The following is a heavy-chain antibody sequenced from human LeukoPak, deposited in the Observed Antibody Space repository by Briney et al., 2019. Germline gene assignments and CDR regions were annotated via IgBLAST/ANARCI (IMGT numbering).Heavy chain of an antibody. D-gene: IGHD6-19*01. Sequence: PGGSLRLSCAASGFTFSTYSMNWVRQAPEKGLEWVSSISSSSSYIYYADSVKGRFTISRDNAKNSVYLQMNSLRAEDTAVYYCARVLAVAGVERKRNAFDIWGQGTMVTVSS. CDR1: GFTFSTYS. J-gene: IGHJ3*02. CDR3: ARVLAVAGVERKRNAFDI. V-gene: IGHV3-21*01. CDR2: ISSSSSYI.